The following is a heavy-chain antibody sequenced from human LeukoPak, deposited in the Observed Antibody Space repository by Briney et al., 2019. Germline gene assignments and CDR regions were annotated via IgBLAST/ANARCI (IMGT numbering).Heavy chain of an antibody. CDR3: VGGRGGTINWFDP. Sequence: KPSETLSLTCTVSGGSLSSYYWSWIRQPPGKGLEWIGFIHHSGSTNCDPSLKSRVSISLDTSKNQFSLKLTSVTAADTAVYYCVGGRGGTINWFDPWGQGTLVTVSS. V-gene: IGHV4-59*08. D-gene: IGHD1-14*01. J-gene: IGHJ5*02. CDR1: GGSLSSYY. CDR2: IHHSGST.